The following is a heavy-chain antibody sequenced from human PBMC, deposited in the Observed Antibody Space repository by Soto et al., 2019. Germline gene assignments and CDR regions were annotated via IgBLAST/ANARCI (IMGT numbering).Heavy chain of an antibody. D-gene: IGHD3-16*01. CDR3: ARGSYLGEYYFDY. Sequence: GGSLRLSCAASGFTFSDYYMSWIRQAPGKGLEWVSYISSSSSYTNYADSVKGRFTISRDNAKNSLYLQMNSLRAEDTAVYYCARGSYLGEYYFDYWGQGTLVAVSS. CDR2: ISSSSSYT. V-gene: IGHV3-11*06. J-gene: IGHJ4*02. CDR1: GFTFSDYY.